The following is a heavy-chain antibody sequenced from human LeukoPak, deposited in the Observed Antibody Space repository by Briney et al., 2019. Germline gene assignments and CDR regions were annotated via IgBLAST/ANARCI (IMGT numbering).Heavy chain of an antibody. J-gene: IGHJ3*02. D-gene: IGHD6-13*01. Sequence: SVKVSCKASGGTFSSYAISWVRQAPGQGLEWMGGIIPIFGTANYAQKFQGRVTITADESTSTAYMELSSLRSEDTAVYYCARTQAIAAAGLDDAFDIWGEGTMVTVSS. V-gene: IGHV1-69*13. CDR2: IIPIFGTA. CDR3: ARTQAIAAAGLDDAFDI. CDR1: GGTFSSYA.